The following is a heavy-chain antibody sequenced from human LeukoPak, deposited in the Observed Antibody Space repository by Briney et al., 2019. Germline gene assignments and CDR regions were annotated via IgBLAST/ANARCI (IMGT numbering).Heavy chain of an antibody. CDR3: ARGGSPIPDFDY. D-gene: IGHD3-10*01. V-gene: IGHV4-30-4*01. J-gene: IGHJ4*02. Sequence: PSETLSLTCTVSGGSISSGDYYWSWIRQPPGKGLEWIGYIYYSGSTYYNPSLKSRVTISVDTSKNQFSLKLSSVTAADTAVYYCARGGSPIPDFDYWGQGTLVTVSS. CDR1: GGSISSGDYY. CDR2: IYYSGST.